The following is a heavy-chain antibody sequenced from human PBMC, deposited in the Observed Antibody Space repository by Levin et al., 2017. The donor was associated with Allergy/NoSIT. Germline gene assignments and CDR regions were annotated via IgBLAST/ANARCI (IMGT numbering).Heavy chain of an antibody. Sequence: GGSLRLSCATSGFTFSNYAMSWVRQAPGQGLEWVSTISTGGASTYYADSVKGRCTISRDNSKNTLYLQMNSLRAEDTAVYYCAKKDCSGGTCHSTNWLGYWGQGTPVTVSS. V-gene: IGHV3-23*01. CDR1: GFTFSNYA. CDR3: AKKDCSGGTCHSTNWLGY. J-gene: IGHJ4*02. CDR2: ISTGGAST. D-gene: IGHD2-15*01.